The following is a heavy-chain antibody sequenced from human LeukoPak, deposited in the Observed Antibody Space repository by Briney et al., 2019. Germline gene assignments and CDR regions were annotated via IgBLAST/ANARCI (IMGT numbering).Heavy chain of an antibody. D-gene: IGHD3-10*01. J-gene: IGHJ4*02. CDR2: IIPIFGTA. CDR1: GGTFSSYA. V-gene: IGHV1-69*05. CDR3: AVEWFGEVGY. Sequence: SVKVSCKASGGTFSSYAISWVRQAPGQGLEWMGGIIPIFGTANYAQNFQGRVTITTDESTSTAHMELSSLRSEDTAVYYGAVEWFGEVGYWGQGTLVTVSS.